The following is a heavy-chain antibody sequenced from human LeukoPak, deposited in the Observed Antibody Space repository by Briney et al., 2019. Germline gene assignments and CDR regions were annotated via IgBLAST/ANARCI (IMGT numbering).Heavy chain of an antibody. V-gene: IGHV3-33*01. CDR2: IWYDGSNK. CDR1: GFTFSSYG. CDR3: ARSPISIWGIDY. Sequence: GGSLRLSCAASGFTFSSYGMHWVRQAPGKWLEWVAVIWYDGSNKYYADSVKGRFTISRDNSKNTLYLQMNSLRAEDTAVYYCARSPISIWGIDYWGQGTLVTVSS. J-gene: IGHJ4*02. D-gene: IGHD6-13*01.